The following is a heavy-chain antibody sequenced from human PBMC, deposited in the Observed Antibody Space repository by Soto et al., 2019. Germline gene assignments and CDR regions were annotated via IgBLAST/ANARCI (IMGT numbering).Heavy chain of an antibody. CDR3: ASGIQLWLRRINNGYSG. V-gene: IGHV1-69*12. CDR2: IIPMFGTA. CDR1: GGTFSTYA. J-gene: IGHJ4*02. D-gene: IGHD5-18*01. Sequence: QVQLVQSGAEVKKPESSVKVSCKAPGGTFSTYAISWVRQAPGQGLEWMGGIIPMFGTANYAQRFQDRVTITADETPNTVYMELSSLRCEDTAVYFCASGIQLWLRRINNGYSGWGQGTLVTVSS.